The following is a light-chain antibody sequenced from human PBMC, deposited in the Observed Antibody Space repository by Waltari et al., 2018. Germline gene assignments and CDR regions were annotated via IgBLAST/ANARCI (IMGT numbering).Light chain of an antibody. Sequence: FLLTQPHSVSESPGKTITISCTRRGGSIASGYVQWYQQRPGSAPTTVIFENFQRPSGVPHRFSGSIDSSSNSASLIISGLKTEDEADYYCQSSDNNTVFFGGGTRLTVL. CDR2: ENF. V-gene: IGLV6-57*04. CDR1: GGSIASGY. CDR3: QSSDNNTVF. J-gene: IGLJ2*01.